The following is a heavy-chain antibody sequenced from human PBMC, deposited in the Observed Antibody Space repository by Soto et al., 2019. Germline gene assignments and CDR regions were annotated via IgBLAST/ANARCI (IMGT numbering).Heavy chain of an antibody. V-gene: IGHV4-34*12. CDR1: GASLGGFH. D-gene: IGHD3-16*01. Sequence: SETLSLTCAIYGASLGGFHWTWLRQAPGKGLEWIGELIHGGSTNYNPSLKSRVSFSLDTSKNQFSLHLMSVTAADTAVYYCARSPLGYDYVRQTWREVGDAFDIWGRGTMVTVSS. CDR2: LIHGGST. J-gene: IGHJ3*02. CDR3: ARSPLGYDYVRQTWREVGDAFDI.